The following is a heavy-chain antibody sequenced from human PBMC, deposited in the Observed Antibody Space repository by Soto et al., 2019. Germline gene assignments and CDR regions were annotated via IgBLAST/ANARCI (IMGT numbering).Heavy chain of an antibody. V-gene: IGHV1-69*06. D-gene: IGHD2-8*01. CDR3: ARGLLYATTYFDY. CDR1: GDTFTTNS. J-gene: IGHJ4*02. Sequence: QVQLVQSGAEVKKPGSSVKVSCKASGDTFTTNSLNWGRQAPGQGLEWMGGIIPVVGTTKYAQKYQDRVTITGDKSTNTAYMELSSLRSDDTAVYYCARGLLYATTYFDYWGQGTPVTVSS. CDR2: IIPVVGTT.